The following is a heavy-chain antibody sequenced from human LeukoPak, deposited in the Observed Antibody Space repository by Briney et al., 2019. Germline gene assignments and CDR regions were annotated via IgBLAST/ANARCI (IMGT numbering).Heavy chain of an antibody. CDR3: ATLSTMVRGPLDP. J-gene: IGHJ5*02. CDR1: GYSISSGHY. CDR2: VYHSGST. V-gene: IGHV4-38-2*02. Sequence: PSETLSLTCSVSGYSISSGHYWGWTRQPPGKGLEWVGSVYHSGSTYYNPSLKSRVTISVDTSKNQFSLKLSSVTAADTAVYYCATLSTMVRGPLDPWGQGTLVTVSS. D-gene: IGHD3-10*01.